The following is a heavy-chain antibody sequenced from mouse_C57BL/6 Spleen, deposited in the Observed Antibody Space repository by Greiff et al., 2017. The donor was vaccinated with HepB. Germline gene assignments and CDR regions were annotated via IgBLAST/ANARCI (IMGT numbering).Heavy chain of an antibody. CDR3: ARWITTVVDY. CDR1: GYAFSSYW. V-gene: IGHV1-80*01. Sequence: VQLQQSGAELVKPGASVKISCKASGYAFSSYWMNWVKQRPGKGLEWIGQIYPGDGDTNYNGKFKGTATLTADKSSSSAYMQLSSLTSEDSAVYFCARWITTVVDYWGQGTSVTVSS. D-gene: IGHD1-1*01. J-gene: IGHJ4*01. CDR2: IYPGDGDT.